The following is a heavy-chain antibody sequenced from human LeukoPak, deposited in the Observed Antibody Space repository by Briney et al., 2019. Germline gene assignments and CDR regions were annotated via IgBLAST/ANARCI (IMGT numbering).Heavy chain of an antibody. CDR3: AKDPLGYDSSGRPLDY. CDR2: ISGSGGST. J-gene: IGHJ4*02. Sequence: PGGSLRLSCAASGFTFSSYAMSWVRQAPGKGLEWVSAISGSGGSTYYADSVKGRFTISRDNSKNTLYLQMNSLRAEDTAVYYCAKDPLGYDSSGRPLDYWGQGTLVTVSS. V-gene: IGHV3-23*01. CDR1: GFTFSSYA. D-gene: IGHD3-22*01.